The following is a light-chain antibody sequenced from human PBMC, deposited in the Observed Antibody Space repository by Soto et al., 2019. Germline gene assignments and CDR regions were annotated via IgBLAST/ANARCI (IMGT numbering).Light chain of an antibody. V-gene: IGKV3D-20*02. Sequence: IELTQSPGTLSLSQGERATLSCRASQSISSTLAWYQQKLGQAPRLLIYGASSRAPGIPDRFSGSGSGTDFTLSISRLEPEDFAVYYCPQRGNRPLTFGGGTKVDNK. CDR3: PQRGNRPLT. CDR2: GAS. J-gene: IGKJ4*01. CDR1: QSISST.